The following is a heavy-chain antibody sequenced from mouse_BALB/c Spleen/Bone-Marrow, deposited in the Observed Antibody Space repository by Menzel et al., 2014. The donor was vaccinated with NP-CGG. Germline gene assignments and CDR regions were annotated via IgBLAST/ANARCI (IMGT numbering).Heavy chain of an antibody. V-gene: IGHV2-4*02. CDR2: IWSGGST. CDR1: GFSLTSYG. Sequence: VQLQESGPGLVQPSQSLSITCTVSGFSLTSYGVHWVRLPPGKGLEWLGVIWSGGSTDYNAAFISRLSISKGNSKSQVFFKMNSLQADDTAIYYCARQPLRRHAMDYWGQGTSVTVSS. CDR3: ARQPLRRHAMDY. J-gene: IGHJ4*01. D-gene: IGHD1-2*01.